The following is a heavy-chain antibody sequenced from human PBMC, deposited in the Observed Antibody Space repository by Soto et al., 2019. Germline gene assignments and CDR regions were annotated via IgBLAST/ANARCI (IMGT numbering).Heavy chain of an antibody. J-gene: IGHJ5*02. Sequence: EVQLVESGGGLVKPGGSLRLSCAASGFTFSSYSMNWVRQAPGKGLEWVSSISSSSSYIYYADSVKGRFTISRDNAKNSLDLQMSSLRPEETAVDYGASVSPGWLRMGTGGWVDPWGQGTLVNVSS. CDR1: GFTFSSYS. D-gene: IGHD5-12*01. V-gene: IGHV3-21*01. CDR3: ASVSPGWLRMGTGGWVDP. CDR2: ISSSSSYI.